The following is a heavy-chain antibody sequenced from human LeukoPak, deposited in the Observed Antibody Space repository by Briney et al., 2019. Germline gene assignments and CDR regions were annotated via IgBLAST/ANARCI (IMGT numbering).Heavy chain of an antibody. V-gene: IGHV3-23*01. CDR2: ISGSGDRT. J-gene: IGHJ4*02. Sequence: PGGSLRLSCVGAGFTFSNYAMTWVRQAPGKGRGWVAGISGSGDRTYYADSVKGRFTISRDNSKNTLYLQMNSLTDDDSAVYYCAKDRIPVAGRQDIWDYWGQGTLVTVSS. D-gene: IGHD6-19*01. CDR3: AKDRIPVAGRQDIWDY. CDR1: GFTFSNYA.